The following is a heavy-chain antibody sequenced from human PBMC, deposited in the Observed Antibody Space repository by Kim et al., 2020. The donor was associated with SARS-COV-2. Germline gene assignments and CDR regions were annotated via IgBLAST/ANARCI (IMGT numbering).Heavy chain of an antibody. V-gene: IGHV5-51*01. CDR3: ARAPYSSSYYNWNDGDDAFDI. Sequence: GESLKISCKGSGYSFTSYWIGWVRQMPGKGLEWMGIIYPGDSDTRYSPSFQGQVTISADKSISTAYLQWSSLKASDTAMYYCARAPYSSSYYNWNDGDDAFDIWGQGTMVTVSS. CDR1: GYSFTSYW. J-gene: IGHJ3*02. D-gene: IGHD1-20*01. CDR2: IYPGDSDT.